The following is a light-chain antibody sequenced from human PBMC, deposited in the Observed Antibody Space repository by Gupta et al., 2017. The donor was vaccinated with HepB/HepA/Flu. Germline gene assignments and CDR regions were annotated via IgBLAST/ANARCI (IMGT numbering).Light chain of an antibody. CDR3: QQRSNWHLT. Sequence: ELVLTQSPATPSLSPGERATLSGRASQSVSSYLAWFQQKPGQAPRLLIYDASNRATGIPARFSGSGPGTDFTLTISSLEPEDFAVYYCQQRSNWHLTFGGGTKVEIK. J-gene: IGKJ4*01. CDR2: DAS. CDR1: QSVSSY. V-gene: IGKV3D-11*02.